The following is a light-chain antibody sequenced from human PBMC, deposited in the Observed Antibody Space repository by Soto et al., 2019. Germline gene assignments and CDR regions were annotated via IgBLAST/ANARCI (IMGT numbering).Light chain of an antibody. V-gene: IGKV3-20*01. J-gene: IGKJ5*01. Sequence: EIVLTQSPGTLSLSPGERATLSCRASQSVSSSYLAWYQQNPGQAPRLLIYGASSRATGIPDRFSGSGSGTDFTLTISILEPEDFAVYYCQQYGSSPPITFGQGTRLEIK. CDR1: QSVSSSY. CDR2: GAS. CDR3: QQYGSSPPIT.